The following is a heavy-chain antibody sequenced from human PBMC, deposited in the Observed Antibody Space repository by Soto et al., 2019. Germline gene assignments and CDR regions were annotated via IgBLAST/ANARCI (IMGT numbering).Heavy chain of an antibody. D-gene: IGHD2-8*02. J-gene: IGHJ4*02. CDR1: GGSISSGGYS. Sequence: SETLSLTCAVSGGSISSGGYSWSWIRQPPGKGLEWIGYMYHSGSTYYNPSLKSRVTISVDTSKNQFSLKLTSVTAADTAVYYCARGKITGLFDYWGQGTLVTVSS. CDR3: ARGKITGLFDY. V-gene: IGHV4-30-2*01. CDR2: MYHSGST.